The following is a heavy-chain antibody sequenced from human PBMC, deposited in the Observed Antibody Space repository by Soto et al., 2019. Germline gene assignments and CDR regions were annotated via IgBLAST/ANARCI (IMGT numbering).Heavy chain of an antibody. CDR2: IYYSGST. D-gene: IGHD1-7*01. CDR1: GGSISSGDYY. CDR3: ARMITGTTALPDY. V-gene: IGHV4-30-4*01. Sequence: SETLSLTCTVSGGSISSGDYYWSWIRQPPGKGLEWIGYIYYSGSTYYNPFLKSRVTISVDTSKNQFSLKLSSVTAADTAVYYCARMITGTTALPDYWGQGTLVTVSS. J-gene: IGHJ4*02.